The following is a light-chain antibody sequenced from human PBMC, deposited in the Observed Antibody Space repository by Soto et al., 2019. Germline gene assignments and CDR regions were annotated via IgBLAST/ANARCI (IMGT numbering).Light chain of an antibody. CDR1: QTVSRNL. CDR2: GAS. CDR3: QQYGDSKR. V-gene: IGKV3-20*01. J-gene: IGKJ1*01. Sequence: ENVLTQSPGTLSLSPGERATLSCRASQTVSRNLLAWYQQKPGQAPRLLIYGASTRATGIPDRFSGSGSGTDFTLTISRLEPEDFAVYYCQQYGDSKRFGQGTKVEVK.